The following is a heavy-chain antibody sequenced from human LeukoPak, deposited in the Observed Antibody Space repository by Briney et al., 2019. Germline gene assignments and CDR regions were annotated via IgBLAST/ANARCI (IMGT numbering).Heavy chain of an antibody. J-gene: IGHJ3*02. Sequence: PGGSLRLSCAASGFTFSSYSMDWVRQAPGKGLEWVSYISSSSSTIYYADSVKGRFTISRDNAKNSLDLQMNSLRAEDTAVYYCGRGGGYSGSFYDAFDIWGQGTMVTVSS. D-gene: IGHD1-26*01. CDR3: GRGGGYSGSFYDAFDI. CDR1: GFTFSSYS. V-gene: IGHV3-48*04. CDR2: ISSSSSTI.